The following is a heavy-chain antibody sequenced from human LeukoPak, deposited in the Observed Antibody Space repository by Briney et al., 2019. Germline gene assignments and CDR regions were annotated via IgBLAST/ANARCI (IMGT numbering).Heavy chain of an antibody. J-gene: IGHJ2*01. CDR1: GGSISSYY. CDR3: ASRDYGASPDWYFDL. D-gene: IGHD4-17*01. CDR2: IYYSGST. V-gene: IGHV4-59*01. Sequence: PSETLSLTCTVSGGSISSYYWSWIRQPPGKGLEWIGYIYYSGSTNYNPSLKSRVTISVDTSKNQFSLKLSSVTAADTAVYYCASRDYGASPDWYFDLWGRGTLVTVSS.